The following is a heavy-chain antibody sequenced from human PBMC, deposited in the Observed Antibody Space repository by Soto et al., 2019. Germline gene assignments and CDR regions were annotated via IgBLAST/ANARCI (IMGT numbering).Heavy chain of an antibody. Sequence: GASVKVSCKASGGTFSSYAISWVRQAPGQGLEWMGGIIPIFGTANYAQKFQGRVTITADESTSTAYMELSSLRSEDTAVYYCASLFRYFDAFDIWGQGTMVTVSS. CDR3: ASLFRYFDAFDI. CDR2: IIPIFGTA. J-gene: IGHJ3*02. V-gene: IGHV1-69*13. D-gene: IGHD1-26*01. CDR1: GGTFSSYA.